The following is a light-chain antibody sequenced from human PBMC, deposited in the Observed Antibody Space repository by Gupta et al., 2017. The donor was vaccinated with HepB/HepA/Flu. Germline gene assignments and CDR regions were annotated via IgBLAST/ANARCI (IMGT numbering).Light chain of an antibody. V-gene: IGKV1-27*01. CDR2: GAS. CDR3: QNYNTDSWT. Sequence: EIKMTQSPSSLSASVGDRVTITCRASRGISNYLAWYQQKPGKITKLLIYGASTLQSGVPSRFSGSGSGTGFTLAISSLQPEDVATYYCQNYNTDSWTFGQGTKVEIK. J-gene: IGKJ1*01. CDR1: RGISNY.